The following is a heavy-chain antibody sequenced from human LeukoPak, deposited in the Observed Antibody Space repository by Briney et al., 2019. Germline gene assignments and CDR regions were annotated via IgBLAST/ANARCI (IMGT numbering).Heavy chain of an antibody. J-gene: IGHJ4*02. CDR3: AKGASGSYRMYYFDY. V-gene: IGHV3-30*18. Sequence: GGSLRLSCAASGFTFSSYVMHWVRQPPGKGLEWVAVISYDGSNEHYVDSVKGRFTISRDNSKNTLYVQMNSLRAEDTAVYYCAKGASGSYRMYYFDYWGQGTLVTVSS. D-gene: IGHD1-26*01. CDR1: GFTFSSYV. CDR2: ISYDGSNE.